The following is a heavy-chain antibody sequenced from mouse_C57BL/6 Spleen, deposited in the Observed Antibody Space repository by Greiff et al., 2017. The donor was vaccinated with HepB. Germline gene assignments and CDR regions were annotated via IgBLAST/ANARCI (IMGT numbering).Heavy chain of an antibody. J-gene: IGHJ4*01. CDR1: GFNIKDYY. CDR2: IDPEDGDT. CDR3: TTNGNLYAMDY. Sequence: EVQLQQSGAELVRPGASVKLSCTASGFNIKDYYMHWVKQRPEQGLEWIGRIDPEDGDTEYAPKFQGKATMTADTSTNTAYLQLSSLTSEDTAVYYCTTNGNLYAMDYLGQGTSVTVAS. D-gene: IGHD2-1*01. V-gene: IGHV14-1*01.